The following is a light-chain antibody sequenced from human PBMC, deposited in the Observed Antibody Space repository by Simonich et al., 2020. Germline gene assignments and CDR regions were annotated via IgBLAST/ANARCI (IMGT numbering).Light chain of an antibody. CDR2: GAS. J-gene: IGKJ3*01. CDR1: QRVSSN. Sequence: EIVMTQSPATLSVSPGERATLSCRASQRVSSNLAWYQQKPGQGPRLLIYGASTRATGIPARFSCSGSGTEFTLTISSMQSEDFAVYYCQQYNNWPLFGPGTKVDIK. V-gene: IGKV3-15*01. CDR3: QQYNNWPL.